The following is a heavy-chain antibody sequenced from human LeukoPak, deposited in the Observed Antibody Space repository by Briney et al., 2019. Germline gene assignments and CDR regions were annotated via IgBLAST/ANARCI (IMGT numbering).Heavy chain of an antibody. CDR1: GRTFTSYA. CDR2: LLPFFGAA. J-gene: IGHJ5*02. CDR3: AMGLGYCSGGSWYYNWFDP. D-gene: IGHD2-15*01. V-gene: IGHV1-69*01. Sequence: SVKLSCNASGRTFTSYAIRRVPRARGQGVEWMGGLLPFFGAANYRQKFQGRVTITADASTRPAYMELSSLRSEDTAAYYCAMGLGYCSGGSWYYNWFDPWGQETLVTVSS.